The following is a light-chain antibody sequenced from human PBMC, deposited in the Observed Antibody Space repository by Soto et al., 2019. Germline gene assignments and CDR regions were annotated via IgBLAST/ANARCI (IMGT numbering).Light chain of an antibody. CDR1: QSISNSY. Sequence: EIVLTQSPGTLSLSPGERATLSCRASQSISNSYLAWYQQKPGQAPRLLIYGASSRATGIPDRFSGSGSGTEFTLTISSLQPEDFASYYCQQLNSYLFTFGQGTRLEIK. V-gene: IGKV3-20*01. J-gene: IGKJ5*01. CDR2: GAS. CDR3: QQLNSYLFT.